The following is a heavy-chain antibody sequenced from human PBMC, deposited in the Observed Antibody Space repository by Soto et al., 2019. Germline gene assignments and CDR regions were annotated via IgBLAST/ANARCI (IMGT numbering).Heavy chain of an antibody. CDR1: GYTFTGHY. Sequence: ASVKVSCKASGYTFTGHYIHWVRQAPEQGPEWMGEIGPESGATRYAQKFQGRVTMTRDTSITTVYMELNNLSPDDTAVYYCGRGRSGQIVVFYWGQGTPVTVS. J-gene: IGHJ4*02. V-gene: IGHV1-2*02. D-gene: IGHD1-26*01. CDR2: IGPESGAT. CDR3: GRGRSGQIVVFY.